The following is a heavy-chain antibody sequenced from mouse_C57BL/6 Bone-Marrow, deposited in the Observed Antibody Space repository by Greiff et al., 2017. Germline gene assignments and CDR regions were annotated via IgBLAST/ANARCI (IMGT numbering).Heavy chain of an antibody. CDR2: IDPSDSYT. CDR1: GYTFTSYW. CDR3: ARREGYGSKGGY. J-gene: IGHJ2*01. Sequence: VQLQQPGAELVRPGTSVKLSCKASGYTFTSYWMHWVKQRPGQGLEWIGVIDPSDSYTNYNQKFKGKATLTVDTSSSTAYMQLSSLTSEDSAVYYCARREGYGSKGGYWGQGTTLTVSS. D-gene: IGHD1-1*01. V-gene: IGHV1-59*01.